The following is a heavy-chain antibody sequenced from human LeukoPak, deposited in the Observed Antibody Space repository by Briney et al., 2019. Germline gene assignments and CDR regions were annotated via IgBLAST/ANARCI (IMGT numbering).Heavy chain of an antibody. J-gene: IGHJ4*02. CDR2: ISASGGST. Sequence: GGSLRLSCAASGFTFSSYAMSWVRQAPGKGLEWVSAISASGGSTYYADSVKGRFTISRDNSKNTLYLQMNSLRAEDTAVYYCARERSSWYPSSGYFDYWGQGTLVTVSS. V-gene: IGHV3-23*01. D-gene: IGHD6-13*01. CDR1: GFTFSSYA. CDR3: ARERSSWYPSSGYFDY.